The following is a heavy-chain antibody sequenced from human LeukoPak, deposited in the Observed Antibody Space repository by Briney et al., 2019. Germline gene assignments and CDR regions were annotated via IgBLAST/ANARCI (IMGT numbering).Heavy chain of an antibody. CDR2: MSPKSANT. CDR3: ATDLVVGNPSFDY. Sequence: ASVKVSCKASGYTFTSYDINWVRQASGQGLEWMGWMSPKSANTGYAQKFQGRVTMTEDTSTDTAYMELSSLRSEDTAVYYCATDLVVGNPSFDYWGQGTLVTVSS. J-gene: IGHJ4*02. D-gene: IGHD3-22*01. CDR1: GYTFTSYD. V-gene: IGHV1-8*02.